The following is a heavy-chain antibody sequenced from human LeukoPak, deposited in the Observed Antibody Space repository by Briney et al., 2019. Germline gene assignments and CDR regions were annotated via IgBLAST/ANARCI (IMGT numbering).Heavy chain of an antibody. CDR1: GGSISSYY. CDR2: IYYSGST. Sequence: PSETLSLTCTVSGGSISSYYWSWIRQPPGKGLEWIGYIYYSGSTNYNPSLKSRVTISVDTSKNQFSLKLSSVTAADTAVYYCATEGLYYYDSSGPEKGWFDPWGQGTLVTVSS. CDR3: ATEGLYYYDSSGPEKGWFDP. J-gene: IGHJ5*02. V-gene: IGHV4-59*12. D-gene: IGHD3-22*01.